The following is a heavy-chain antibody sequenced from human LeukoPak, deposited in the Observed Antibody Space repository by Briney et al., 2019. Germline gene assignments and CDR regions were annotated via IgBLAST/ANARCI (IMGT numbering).Heavy chain of an antibody. CDR3: ARALHLELHSYFDS. CDR2: VNPNSGDT. D-gene: IGHD1-1*01. J-gene: IGHJ4*02. Sequence: ASVKVSCKASGYIFTGYYMHWVRQAPGQGLEWMGWVNPNSGDTNYAQKFQGRVTITADESTSTAYMELSSLRSEDTAVYYCARALHLELHSYFDSWGQGTLVTVSS. V-gene: IGHV1-2*02. CDR1: GYIFTGYY.